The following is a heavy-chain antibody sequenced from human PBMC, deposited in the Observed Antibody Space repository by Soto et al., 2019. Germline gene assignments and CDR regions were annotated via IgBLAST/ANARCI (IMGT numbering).Heavy chain of an antibody. CDR2: IKRKTDGGTT. CDR3: TTLPHYSNPPLASDI. Sequence: GSLRLSCAASGFTFSNAWMSWVRQAPGKGLEWVGRIKRKTDGGTTDYAAPVKGRFTISRDDSKNTLYLQMNSLKTEDTAVYYCTTLPHYSNPPLASDIWGQGTMVTVSS. CDR1: GFTFSNAW. D-gene: IGHD4-4*01. J-gene: IGHJ3*02. V-gene: IGHV3-15*01.